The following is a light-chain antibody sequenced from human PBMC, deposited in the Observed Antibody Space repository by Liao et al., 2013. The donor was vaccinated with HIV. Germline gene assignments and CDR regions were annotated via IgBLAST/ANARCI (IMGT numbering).Light chain of an antibody. CDR2: QDN. Sequence: SYELTQSPSVSVSPGQTASITCSGDKLGDKYTCWYQQKPGQSPVMIIYQDNKRPLGIPERFSGSNSGNTATLTISGAQAMDEGDYYCQAWDRGMGVFGTGTKVTVL. J-gene: IGLJ1*01. V-gene: IGLV3-1*01. CDR1: KLGDKY. CDR3: QAWDRGMGV.